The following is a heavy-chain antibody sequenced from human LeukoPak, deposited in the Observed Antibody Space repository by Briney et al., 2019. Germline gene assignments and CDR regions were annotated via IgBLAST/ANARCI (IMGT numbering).Heavy chain of an antibody. CDR2: IGGIDGNT. D-gene: IGHD6-13*01. Sequence: GGSLRLSCVASGFTFSIYALSWVRQAPGKGMEWVSVIGGIDGNTYYAESVKGRFTISRDNSRNTLYLQMNSLRAEDTAVYYCARGAGSPHYLDSWGQGTPVTVSS. CDR1: GFTFSIYA. J-gene: IGHJ4*02. CDR3: ARGAGSPHYLDS. V-gene: IGHV3-23*01.